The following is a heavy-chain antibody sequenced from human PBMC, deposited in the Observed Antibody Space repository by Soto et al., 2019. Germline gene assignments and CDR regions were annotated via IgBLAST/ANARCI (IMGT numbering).Heavy chain of an antibody. Sequence: PSETLSLTCAVSGFSISTYWWSWIRQAPGKGLEWIGHMSYSGATTYNPSLQSRVSMSLDTSTNQFSLKLSSVTAADTAVYHCARKFECTSTSCFGSLDVWGKGTTVTVSS. V-gene: IGHV4-59*08. CDR2: MSYSGAT. J-gene: IGHJ6*04. D-gene: IGHD2-2*01. CDR3: ARKFECTSTSCFGSLDV. CDR1: GFSISTYW.